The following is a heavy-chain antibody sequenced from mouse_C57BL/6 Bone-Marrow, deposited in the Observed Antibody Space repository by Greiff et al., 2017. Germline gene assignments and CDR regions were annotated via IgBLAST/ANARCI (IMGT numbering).Heavy chain of an antibody. CDR3: ARRKYMDY. D-gene: IGHD5-1-1*01. J-gene: IGHJ4*01. CDR1: GFTFSSYG. V-gene: IGHV5-6*01. Sequence: EVQVVESGGDLVKPGGSLKLSCAASGFTFSSYGMSWVRQTPDKRLEWVATISSGGSYTYYPDSVKGRFTISRDNAKNTLYLQMSSLKSEDTAMYYCARRKYMDYWGQGTSVTVSS. CDR2: ISSGGSYT.